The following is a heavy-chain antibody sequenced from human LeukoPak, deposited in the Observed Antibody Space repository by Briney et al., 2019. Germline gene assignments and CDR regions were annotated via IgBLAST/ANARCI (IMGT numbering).Heavy chain of an antibody. D-gene: IGHD3-3*01. CDR3: ASGTITIFGVVNFDY. J-gene: IGHJ4*02. Sequence: GASVKVSCKASGYTFTGYYMHWVRQAPGQGREWMGWINPNSGGTNYAQKFQGRVTMTRDTSISTAYMELSRLRSDDTAVYYCASGTITIFGVVNFDYWGQGTLVTVSS. CDR2: INPNSGGT. CDR1: GYTFTGYY. V-gene: IGHV1-2*02.